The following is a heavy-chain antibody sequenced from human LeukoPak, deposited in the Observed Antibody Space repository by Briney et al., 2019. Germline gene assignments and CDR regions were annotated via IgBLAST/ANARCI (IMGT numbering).Heavy chain of an antibody. J-gene: IGHJ3*02. CDR1: GSSFTSYW. CDR3: ARPANRGDAFDI. Sequence: HGESLQISCQGSGSSFTSYWIGWVRPMPGKGLEWMGIIYPGDSDTRYSPSFQGQVTISADKSITTAYLQWSSLRASDTAMYYCARPANRGDAFDIWGQGTMVTVSS. CDR2: IYPGDSDT. V-gene: IGHV5-51*01. D-gene: IGHD2/OR15-2a*01.